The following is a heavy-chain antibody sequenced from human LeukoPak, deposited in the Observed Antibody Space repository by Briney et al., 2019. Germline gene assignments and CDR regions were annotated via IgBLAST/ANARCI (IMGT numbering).Heavy chain of an antibody. D-gene: IGHD3-22*01. V-gene: IGHV4-61*02. Sequence: SQTLSLTCTVSGDSISSGDYYWSWIRQPAGKGLEWIGRISSSGSTNYNPSLKSRVTISVDTSKNQFSLKLSSVTAADTAVYYCARNYYDSSGYYYLYWFDPWGQGTLVTVSS. CDR2: ISSSGST. CDR3: ARNYYDSSGYYYLYWFDP. J-gene: IGHJ5*02. CDR1: GDSISSGDYY.